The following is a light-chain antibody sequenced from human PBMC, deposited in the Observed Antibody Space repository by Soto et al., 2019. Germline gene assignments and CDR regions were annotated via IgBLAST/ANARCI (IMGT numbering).Light chain of an antibody. CDR3: SSYTSSYSYV. V-gene: IGLV2-14*03. J-gene: IGLJ1*01. CDR2: DVS. CDR1: SREIGGYNY. Sequence: QSALTQPASVSGSPGQSVTISCPGTSREIGGYNYVSWYQQHPGKAPKLMIYDVSNRPSGVSYRFSGSKSGNTASLTISGLQAEDEADYYCSSYTSSYSYVFGGGTKVTVL.